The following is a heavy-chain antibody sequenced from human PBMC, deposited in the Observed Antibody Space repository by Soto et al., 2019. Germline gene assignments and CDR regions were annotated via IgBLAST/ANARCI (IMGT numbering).Heavy chain of an antibody. J-gene: IGHJ4*02. V-gene: IGHV4-4*02. CDR1: GGSISSDYW. D-gene: IGHD6-19*01. Sequence: QVQLQESGPGLVKPSGTLSLTCAVSGGSISSDYWWTWVLQPPGKGLEWIAEMYHSGSTNYNPSLKSRVTISVDKSKNQISLKLSSVTAADTAVYYCARVLSSGWSRFDYWGQGTLVTVSS. CDR3: ARVLSSGWSRFDY. CDR2: MYHSGST.